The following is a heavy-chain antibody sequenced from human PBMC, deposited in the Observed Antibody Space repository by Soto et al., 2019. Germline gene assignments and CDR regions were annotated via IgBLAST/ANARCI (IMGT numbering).Heavy chain of an antibody. Sequence: SLRLSCAASGFTFSSYSMNWVRQAPGKGLEWVSYISSGSSTIYYADSVKGRFTISRDNAKNSLYLQMDSLRAEDTAVYYATRSAYMDVWGTGTTVTSP. CDR2: ISSGSSTI. CDR3: TRSAYMDV. D-gene: IGHD2-2*01. CDR1: GFTFSSYS. V-gene: IGHV3-48*01. J-gene: IGHJ6*03.